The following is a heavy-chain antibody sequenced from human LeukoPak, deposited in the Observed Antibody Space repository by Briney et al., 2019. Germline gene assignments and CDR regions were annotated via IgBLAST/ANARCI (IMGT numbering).Heavy chain of an antibody. CDR3: ARERLTAGHWHFDL. CDR2: VTTTGDA. V-gene: IGHV3-13*01. J-gene: IGHJ2*01. D-gene: IGHD3-16*01. CDR1: GFTFRDHD. Sequence: GGSLRLSCAASGFTFRDHDMHWVRQRTGEGLEWLSAVTTTGDADYSVSVKGRFAVSRENDKNSLFLQLNSLSVGDTAVYYCARERLTAGHWHFDLWGRGTLVTVSS.